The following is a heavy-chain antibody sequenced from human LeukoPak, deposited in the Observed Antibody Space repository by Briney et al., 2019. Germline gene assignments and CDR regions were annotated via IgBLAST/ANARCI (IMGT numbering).Heavy chain of an antibody. V-gene: IGHV3-53*01. CDR1: GFTVSSNY. CDR2: IYSGGST. CDR3: ARDPGGSYFDY. J-gene: IGHJ4*02. Sequence: HPGGSLRLSCAASGFTVSSNYMSWVRQAPGKGLEWVSVIYSGGSTYYADSVKGRFTISRDNSKNTLYLQMNSLRAEDTAVYYCARDPGGSYFDYWGQGTLVTVSS. D-gene: IGHD2-15*01.